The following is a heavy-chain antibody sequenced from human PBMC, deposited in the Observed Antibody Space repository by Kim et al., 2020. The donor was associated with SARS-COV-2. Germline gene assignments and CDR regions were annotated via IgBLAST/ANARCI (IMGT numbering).Heavy chain of an antibody. CDR3: ASSLRHFCYGGLHV. Sequence: GGSLRLSCAASGFSVSSKYMSWVRQAPGKGLEWVSVIYSTETTHYADSVKGRFTISRDISKNTLFLQMNTLRVEDTAVYYCASSLRHFCYGGLHVWGQGTTVTVSS. D-gene: IGHD3-16*01. V-gene: IGHV3-53*01. CDR1: GFSVSSKY. CDR2: IYSTETT. J-gene: IGHJ6*02.